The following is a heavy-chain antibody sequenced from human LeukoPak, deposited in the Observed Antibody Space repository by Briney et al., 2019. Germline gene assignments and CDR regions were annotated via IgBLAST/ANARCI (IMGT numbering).Heavy chain of an antibody. D-gene: IGHD2-2*01. CDR3: ARETAARMDC. J-gene: IGHJ4*02. V-gene: IGHV3-21*01. CDR1: GFTFSSYS. CDR2: ISSSSSYI. Sequence: GGSLRLSCAASGFTFSSYSMNWVRQAPGKGLEWVSSISSSSSYIYYADSVKGRFTISRDNAKNSLYLQMNSLIAEDTAVYYCARETAARMDCWGQGTLVTVSS.